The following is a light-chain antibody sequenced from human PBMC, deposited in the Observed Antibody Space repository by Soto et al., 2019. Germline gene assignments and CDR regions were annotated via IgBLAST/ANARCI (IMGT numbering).Light chain of an antibody. CDR1: SGHSSYI. CDR3: ETWDSNTRV. J-gene: IGLJ3*02. V-gene: IGLV4-60*02. Sequence: QPVLTQSSSASASLGSSVKLTCTLSSGHSSYIIAWHQQQPGKAPRYLMKLEGSGSYNKGSGVPDRFSGSNSGADRYLTLSNLLFADEADYYCETWDSNTRVFGGGTKLTVL. CDR2: LEGSGSY.